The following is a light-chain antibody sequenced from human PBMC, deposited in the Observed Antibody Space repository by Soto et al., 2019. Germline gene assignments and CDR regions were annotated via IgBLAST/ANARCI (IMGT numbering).Light chain of an antibody. CDR2: GAS. V-gene: IGKV3-20*01. J-gene: IGKJ4*01. CDR1: QSVTSY. Sequence: EIVLTQSPGTLSLSPGERGTLSCRASQSVTSYLAWYQQKPGQAPRLLINGASSRATGIPDRFSGSGSGTDFTLTISRLEPEDFAVYYCQQYGSSPPLTFGGGTKVEIK. CDR3: QQYGSSPPLT.